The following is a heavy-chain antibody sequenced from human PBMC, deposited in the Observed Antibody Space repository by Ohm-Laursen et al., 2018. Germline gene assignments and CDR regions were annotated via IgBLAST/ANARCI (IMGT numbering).Heavy chain of an antibody. Sequence: GSLRLSCTASGFIFSNYYISWVRQAPGKGLAWVANISEDGSLIYYLDSVKGRFTISRDNAKNSLYLQMNSLRGDDTAVYYCVNTVRPQAWDYWGQGTLVTVSS. CDR1: GFIFSNYY. CDR2: ISEDGSLI. J-gene: IGHJ4*02. CDR3: VNTVRPQAWDY. D-gene: IGHD2/OR15-2a*01. V-gene: IGHV3-7*01.